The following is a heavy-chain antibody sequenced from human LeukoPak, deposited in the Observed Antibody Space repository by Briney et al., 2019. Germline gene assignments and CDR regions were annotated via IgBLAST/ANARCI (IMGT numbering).Heavy chain of an antibody. CDR3: ARGRSNYYGMDV. CDR2: IYYNGNT. D-gene: IGHD1-26*01. CDR1: DGSINSYY. V-gene: IGHV4-59*01. J-gene: IGHJ6*02. Sequence: SEALSLTCSVSDGSINSYYWNWIRRPPGKGLEWIGYIYYNGNTNYSPSLKSRVTMSVDTSKNLFSLKVSSVTAADTAVYYCARGRSNYYGMDVWGQGTTVTVSS.